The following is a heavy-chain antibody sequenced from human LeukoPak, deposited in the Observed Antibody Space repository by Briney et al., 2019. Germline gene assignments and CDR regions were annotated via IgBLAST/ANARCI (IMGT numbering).Heavy chain of an antibody. D-gene: IGHD1-26*01. CDR2: FYSGGST. CDR3: VKDLMGGSYVSVD. J-gene: IGHJ4*02. Sequence: QSGGSLRPSCAASGFTVSDNYMSWVRQAPGKGLEWVSVFYSGGSTRYADSVKGRFTISRDNSKNTFYLQMSSLRAEDTAVYYCVKDLMGGSYVSVDWGQGTLVTVSS. CDR1: GFTVSDNY. V-gene: IGHV3-66*01.